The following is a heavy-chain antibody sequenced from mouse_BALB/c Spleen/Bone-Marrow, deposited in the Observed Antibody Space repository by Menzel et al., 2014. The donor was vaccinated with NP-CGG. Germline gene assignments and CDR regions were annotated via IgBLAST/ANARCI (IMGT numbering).Heavy chain of an antibody. V-gene: IGHV1-54*01. CDR3: ARCLTGTSAMDY. J-gene: IGHJ4*01. Sequence: VHLVESGAELVRPGTSVKVSCKASGYAFTNYLIEWVKQRPGQGLEWIGVINPGSGGTNYNEKFKAKATLTADKSSSTAYMQLSSLTSGDSAVYFCARCLTGTSAMDYWGQGTSVTVSS. D-gene: IGHD4-1*01. CDR1: GYAFTNYL. CDR2: INPGSGGT.